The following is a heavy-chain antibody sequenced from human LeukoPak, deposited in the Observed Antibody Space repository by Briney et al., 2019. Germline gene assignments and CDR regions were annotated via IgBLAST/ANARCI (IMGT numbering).Heavy chain of an antibody. D-gene: IGHD3-3*01. CDR3: AKGGPDYDFWSGPKYGMDV. J-gene: IGHJ6*02. CDR1: GFTVSSNY. CDR2: IYSGGST. Sequence: PGGSLRLSCAASGFTVSSNYMSWVRQAPGKGLEWVSVIYSGGSTYYADSVKGRFTISRDNSKNTLYLQMNSLRAEDTAVYYCAKGGPDYDFWSGPKYGMDVWGQGTTVTVSS. V-gene: IGHV3-53*01.